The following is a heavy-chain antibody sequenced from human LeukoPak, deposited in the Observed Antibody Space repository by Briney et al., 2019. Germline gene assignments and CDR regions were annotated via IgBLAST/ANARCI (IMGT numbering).Heavy chain of an antibody. V-gene: IGHV4-4*02. J-gene: IGHJ4*02. CDR1: GGSISSSNW. D-gene: IGHD3-10*01. CDR2: IYHSGST. Sequence: SETLSLTCAVSGGSISSSNWWSWVRQPPGKGLEWIGEIYHSGSTNYNPSLKSRVTISVDTSKNQFSLKLSSVTAADTAVYYCAREQYYGSVDYWGQGTLVTVSS. CDR3: AREQYYGSVDY.